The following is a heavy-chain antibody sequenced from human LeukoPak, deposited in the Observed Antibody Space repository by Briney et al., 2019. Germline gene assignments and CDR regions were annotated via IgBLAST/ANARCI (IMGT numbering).Heavy chain of an antibody. CDR1: GFTVSSNY. CDR2: IYSGGST. D-gene: IGHD3-10*01. V-gene: IGHV3-66*01. J-gene: IGHJ4*02. CDR3: ARKSASGNYPLDY. Sequence: GGSLRLSCAASGFTVSSNYMSWVRQAPGKGLEWVSVIYSGGSTYYADSVKGRFTISRDNSKNTVFLQMSSLRAEDTALYYCARKSASGNYPLDYWGQGTLVTVSS.